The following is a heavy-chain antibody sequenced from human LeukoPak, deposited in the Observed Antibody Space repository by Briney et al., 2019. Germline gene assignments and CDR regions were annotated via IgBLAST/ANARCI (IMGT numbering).Heavy chain of an antibody. CDR2: INTDGSTT. V-gene: IGHV3-74*01. Sequence: PGGSLRLSCAASGFTFSTYWIHWVRQAPGKGLVWVSRINTDGSTTSYADSVKGRFTISRDNAKSTSYLQMNSLRADDTAVYYCVRDMHGPHDYWGQGTLVTVSA. CDR1: GFTFSTYW. D-gene: IGHD2-2*01. CDR3: VRDMHGPHDY. J-gene: IGHJ4*02.